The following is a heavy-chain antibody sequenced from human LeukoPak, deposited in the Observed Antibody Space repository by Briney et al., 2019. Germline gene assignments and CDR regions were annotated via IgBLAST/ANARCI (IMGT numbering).Heavy chain of an antibody. J-gene: IGHJ3*02. V-gene: IGHV3-30*02. Sequence: GGSLRLSCAASAFTFSSYGMHWVRQAPGKGLEWVAFIRYDGSNKYYADSVKGRFTISRDNFKNTLYLQMNSLRAEDTAVYYCVKDRDWNDDDNSFDIWGQGTMVTVSS. CDR1: AFTFSSYG. CDR3: VKDRDWNDDDNSFDI. D-gene: IGHD1-1*01. CDR2: IRYDGSNK.